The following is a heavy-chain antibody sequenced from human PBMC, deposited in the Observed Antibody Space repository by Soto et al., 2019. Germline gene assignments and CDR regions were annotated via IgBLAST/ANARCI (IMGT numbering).Heavy chain of an antibody. CDR2: ISGNDGKT. Sequence: QVQLVQSGAEVKKPGASVNVSCKASGYRFTNHGISWVRQAPGQGLEWMGWISGNDGKTKYARKFQGRVTMTTDTSTSTAYMEMNSLRHDDTAVYYCARDFYPLAYYFDYWGQGTLVTVSS. V-gene: IGHV1-18*01. J-gene: IGHJ4*02. CDR3: ARDFYPLAYYFDY. CDR1: GYRFTNHG.